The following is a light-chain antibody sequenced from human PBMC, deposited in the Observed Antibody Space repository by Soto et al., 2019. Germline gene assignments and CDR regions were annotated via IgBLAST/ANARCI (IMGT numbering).Light chain of an antibody. CDR3: QQYGGSPYT. Sequence: ETVLTQSPGTLSLSPGERATLSCRASQSVSSSYVAWYQQKPGQAPRLLIYGASSRATGIPDRFRGSGSGTDFTLTISRLEPEDFAVYYCQQYGGSPYTFGPGTKLEIK. V-gene: IGKV3-20*01. CDR1: QSVSSSY. J-gene: IGKJ2*01. CDR2: GAS.